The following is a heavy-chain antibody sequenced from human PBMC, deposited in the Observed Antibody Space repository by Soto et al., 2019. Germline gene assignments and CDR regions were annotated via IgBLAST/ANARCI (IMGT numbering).Heavy chain of an antibody. CDR2: ITSSSSTI. CDR1: GLSFNIYS. V-gene: IGHV3-48*02. CDR3: ATVAAYEYSFDN. Sequence: EVQLVESGGGLVQPGGSLRLSCAASGLSFNIYSMNWVRQAPGKGLEWVSYITSSSSTIYYADSVMGRFTISRDNAKNSLYLRLNSLRDEDTAIYYCATVAAYEYSFDNWGQGTLVTVSS. J-gene: IGHJ4*02. D-gene: IGHD3-16*01.